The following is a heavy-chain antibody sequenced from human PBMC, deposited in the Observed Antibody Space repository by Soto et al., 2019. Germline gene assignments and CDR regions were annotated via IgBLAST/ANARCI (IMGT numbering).Heavy chain of an antibody. J-gene: IGHJ6*02. Sequence: QVQLVQSGAELKKTGSSVKVSCRASGATFSSYAVNWVRQAPGRGLEWMGRIITVLGTTDYAQNFKGRVTITAEKSTRTVYMELSSLRSEDTAVYYCSRRRYCGYDCYHKHYYGMDVWGQGTTVTVAS. V-gene: IGHV1-69*08. CDR1: GATFSSYA. CDR3: SRRRYCGYDCYHKHYYGMDV. CDR2: IITVLGTT. D-gene: IGHD2-21*01.